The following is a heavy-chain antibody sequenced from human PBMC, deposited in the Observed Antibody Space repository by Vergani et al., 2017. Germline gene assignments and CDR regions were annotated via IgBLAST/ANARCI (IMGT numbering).Heavy chain of an antibody. CDR2: FDPEDGET. V-gene: IGHV1-24*01. CDR1: GYTLTELS. CDR3: ATPRLRFSYYYYYGMDV. D-gene: IGHD5-12*01. J-gene: IGHJ6*02. Sequence: QVQLVQSGAEVKKPGASVKVSCKVSGYTLTELSMHWVRQAPGKGLEWMGGFDPEDGETIYAKKFQGRVTRTEDTSTDTAYMELRSLISEETAVYYCATPRLRFSYYYYYGMDVWGQGTTVTVSS.